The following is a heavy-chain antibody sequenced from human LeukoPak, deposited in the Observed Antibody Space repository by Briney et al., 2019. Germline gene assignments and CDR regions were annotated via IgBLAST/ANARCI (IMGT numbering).Heavy chain of an antibody. CDR3: ARVLRKHIAVAGQGN. CDR1: GLTVISNY. J-gene: IGHJ4*02. CDR2: IYSGGST. Sequence: PGGSLRLSCAASGLTVISNYMSWVRQAPWKGLEWVSVIYSGGSTYYADSVKGRFTISRDNSKNTLYLQMNSLRAEDKAVYYCARVLRKHIAVAGQGNWGQGTLVTVSS. V-gene: IGHV3-53*01. D-gene: IGHD6-19*01.